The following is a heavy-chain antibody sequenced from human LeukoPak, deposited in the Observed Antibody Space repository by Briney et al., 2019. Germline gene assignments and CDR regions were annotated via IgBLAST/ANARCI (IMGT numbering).Heavy chain of an antibody. CDR1: GYTFTSYG. CDR3: ASYYGDYDPNYYYYGMDV. CDR2: ISAYNGNT. Sequence: ASVKVSCKASGYTFTSYGISWVRQAPGQGLEWMGWISAYNGNTSYAQKLQGRVTMTTDTSTSTAYMELGSLRSDDTAVYYCASYYGDYDPNYYYYGMDVWGQGTTVTVSS. D-gene: IGHD4-17*01. J-gene: IGHJ6*02. V-gene: IGHV1-18*01.